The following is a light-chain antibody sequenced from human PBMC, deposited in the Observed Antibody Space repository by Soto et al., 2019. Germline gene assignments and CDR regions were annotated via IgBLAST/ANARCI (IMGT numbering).Light chain of an antibody. V-gene: IGKV3D-15*01. CDR3: QQYNNWLRT. CDR2: GAS. Sequence: EIMLIQSPRNLAVSGRGGVTVSCLVSQSVSSSYLAWYQQNPGQAPRLLIYGASSRATGIPDRFSGSGSGTEFNLAISSLQSEDFAVYFCQQYNNWLRTFGQGTKVDIK. J-gene: IGKJ1*01. CDR1: QSVSSSY.